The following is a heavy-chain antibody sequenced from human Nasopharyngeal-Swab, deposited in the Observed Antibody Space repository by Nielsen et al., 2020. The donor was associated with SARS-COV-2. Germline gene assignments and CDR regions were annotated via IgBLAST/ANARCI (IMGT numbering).Heavy chain of an antibody. V-gene: IGHV4-30-2*01. J-gene: IGHJ6*03. CDR3: AGRITIFGVVYYMDV. Sequence: SETLSLTCAVSGGSISSGGYSWSWIRQPPGKGLEWIGYIYHSGSTYYNPSLKSRVTISVDRSKNQFSLKLSSVTAADTAVYHCAGRITIFGVVYYMDVWGKGTTVTVSS. CDR1: GGSISSGGYS. CDR2: IYHSGST. D-gene: IGHD3-3*01.